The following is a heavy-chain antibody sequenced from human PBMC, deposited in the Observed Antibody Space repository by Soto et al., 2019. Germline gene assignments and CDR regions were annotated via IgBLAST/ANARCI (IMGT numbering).Heavy chain of an antibody. V-gene: IGHV3-23*01. J-gene: IGHJ5*02. CDR3: AKDPRYVYQPNNCFDP. CDR1: GFTFSSYA. Sequence: GGSLRLSCAASGFTFSSYAMSWVRQAPGKGLEWVSAISGSGGSTYYADSVKGRFTITRDNSKNTLYLQMNSLRAEDPAVNYCAKDPRYVYQPNNCFDPGAQGPLVTVSS. D-gene: IGHD2-8*01. CDR2: ISGSGGST.